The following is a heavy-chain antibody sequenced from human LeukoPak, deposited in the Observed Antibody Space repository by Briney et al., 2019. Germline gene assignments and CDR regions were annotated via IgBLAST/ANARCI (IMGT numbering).Heavy chain of an antibody. Sequence: GGSLRLSCAASGFTFSSYGMHWVRQAPGKGLEWVAVISYDGSNKYYADSVKGRFTISRDNSKNTLYLQMNSLRAEDTAVYYCAKDHMVRGVTEPDYWGQGTLVTVSS. CDR1: GFTFSSYG. CDR3: AKDHMVRGVTEPDY. V-gene: IGHV3-30*18. CDR2: ISYDGSNK. J-gene: IGHJ4*02. D-gene: IGHD3-10*01.